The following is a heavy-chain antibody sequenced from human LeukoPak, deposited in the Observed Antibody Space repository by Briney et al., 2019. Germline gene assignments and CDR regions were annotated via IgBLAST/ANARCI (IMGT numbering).Heavy chain of an antibody. CDR2: IRGTGDTT. Sequence: PGGSLRLSCAASGFTFISYGMSWVRQAPGKGLEWVSTIRGTGDTTYYADSVKGRFTISRDNSKNTLYLQMNSVRVEDTAVYYCAKVGPVGNSDFWGQGTMVIVSS. V-gene: IGHV3-23*01. D-gene: IGHD1-26*01. CDR1: GFTFISYG. J-gene: IGHJ3*01. CDR3: AKVGPVGNSDF.